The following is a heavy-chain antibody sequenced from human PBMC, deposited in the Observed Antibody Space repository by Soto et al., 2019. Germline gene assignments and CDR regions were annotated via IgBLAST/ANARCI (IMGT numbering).Heavy chain of an antibody. V-gene: IGHV1-69*01. D-gene: IGHD3-10*01. CDR3: ARVTSMVRGVIDNWFDT. CDR1: GGTFSSYA. CDR2: IIPMYGPA. J-gene: IGHJ5*01. Sequence: QVPLVQSGAEVKKPGSSVTVSCKASGGTFSSYAIHWVRQAPGQGLEWMGGIIPMYGPAKYAQRFQGRVTITADESTTTVYMELTSLTSQDPAVYYCARVTSMVRGVIDNWFDTWGHGTLVTVSS.